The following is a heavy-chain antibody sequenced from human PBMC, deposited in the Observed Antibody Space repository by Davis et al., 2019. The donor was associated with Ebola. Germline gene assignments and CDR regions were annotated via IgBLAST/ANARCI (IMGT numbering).Heavy chain of an antibody. CDR2: IYYSGST. V-gene: IGHV4-61*01. D-gene: IGHD1-7*01. CDR3: ARVLFSVWNYEALDI. Sequence: GSLRLSCTVSGGSVSSGSYYWSWIRQPPGKGLEWIGYIYYSGSTYYNPSLKSRVTMFLDKSLNQFSLKMSSVTAADTAVYYCARVLFSVWNYEALDIWGQGTTVTVSS. J-gene: IGHJ3*02. CDR1: GGSVSSGSYY.